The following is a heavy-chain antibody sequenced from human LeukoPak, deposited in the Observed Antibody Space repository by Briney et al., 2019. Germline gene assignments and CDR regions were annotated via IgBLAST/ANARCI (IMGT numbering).Heavy chain of an antibody. J-gene: IGHJ3*02. CDR1: GGSFSGYY. Sequence: PSETLSLTCAVYGGSFSGYYWSWIRQPPGKGLEWIGEINHCGSTNYNPSLKSRVTISVDTSKNQFSLKLSSVTAADTAVYYCARGPYSELVIRPPGAFDIWGQGTMVTVSS. V-gene: IGHV4-34*01. CDR2: INHCGST. CDR3: ARGPYSELVIRPPGAFDI. D-gene: IGHD1-14*01.